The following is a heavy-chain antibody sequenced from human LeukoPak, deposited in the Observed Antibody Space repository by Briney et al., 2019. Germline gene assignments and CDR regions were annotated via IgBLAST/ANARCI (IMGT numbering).Heavy chain of an antibody. V-gene: IGHV1-69*13. J-gene: IGHJ4*02. CDR1: GGTFSSYA. D-gene: IGHD2-15*01. Sequence: ASVKVSCKASGGTFSSYAISWVRQAPGQGLEWMGGIIPIFGTANYAQKFQGRVTITADESTSTAYMELSSLRSEDTAVYYCARLVVVVAATDSYFDYWGQGTLVTVYS. CDR2: IIPIFGTA. CDR3: ARLVVVVAATDSYFDY.